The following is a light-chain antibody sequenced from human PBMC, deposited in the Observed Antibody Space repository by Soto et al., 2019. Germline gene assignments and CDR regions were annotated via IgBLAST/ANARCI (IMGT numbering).Light chain of an antibody. J-gene: IGKJ5*01. V-gene: IGKV3-11*01. Sequence: EVVLTQSPVTLSLSPGERATLSCRASQSFRGRLAWYQQKPGQAPRLLIYDAYNRATGIPPRFSGSGSGTDFTLTISSLEPEDSAVYYCQQRHMCPITFGQGTRLEIK. CDR3: QQRHMCPIT. CDR2: DAY. CDR1: QSFRGR.